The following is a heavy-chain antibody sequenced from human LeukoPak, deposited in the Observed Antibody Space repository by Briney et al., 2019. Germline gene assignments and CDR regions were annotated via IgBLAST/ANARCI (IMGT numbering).Heavy chain of an antibody. D-gene: IGHD2-2*01. J-gene: IGHJ6*03. V-gene: IGHV3-7*01. CDR2: IKEDGSAK. CDR3: ARDPVVVVPAAINYMDV. CDR1: GFTFSNYW. Sequence: GGSLRLSCAASGFTFSNYWMGWVRQAPGKGLEWVANIKEDGSAKYYVDSVQGRFTISRDNAKNSLYLQMNSLRAEDTAVYYCARDPVVVVPAAINYMDVWGKGTTVTVSS.